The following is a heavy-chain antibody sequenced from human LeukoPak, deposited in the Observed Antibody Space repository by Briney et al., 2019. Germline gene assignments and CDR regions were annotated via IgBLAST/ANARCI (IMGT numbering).Heavy chain of an antibody. J-gene: IGHJ3*02. Sequence: ASVKVSCKASGYTFTSYGISWVRQAPGQGLEWMGWISAYNGNTNYAQKFQGRVTMTRDTSISTAYMELSRLRSDDTAVYYCARETAAAGVAFDIWGQGTMVTVSS. D-gene: IGHD6-13*01. V-gene: IGHV1-18*01. CDR1: GYTFTSYG. CDR2: ISAYNGNT. CDR3: ARETAAAGVAFDI.